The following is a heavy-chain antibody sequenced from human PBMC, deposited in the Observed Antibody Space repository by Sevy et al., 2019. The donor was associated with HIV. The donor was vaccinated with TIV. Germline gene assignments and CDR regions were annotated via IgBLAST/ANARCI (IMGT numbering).Heavy chain of an antibody. V-gene: IGHV3-23*01. CDR3: AKDHDNNWFDP. CDR1: GFTFISYT. CDR2: ISGSGGST. Sequence: GGSLRLSCAASGFTFISYTMSWVRQAPGKGLEWVSAISGSGGSTYYADSVKGRFTISRDNSKNTLYLQMNSLRAEDTAIYFCAKDHDNNWFDPWGQGTLVTVSS. J-gene: IGHJ5*02. D-gene: IGHD3-9*01.